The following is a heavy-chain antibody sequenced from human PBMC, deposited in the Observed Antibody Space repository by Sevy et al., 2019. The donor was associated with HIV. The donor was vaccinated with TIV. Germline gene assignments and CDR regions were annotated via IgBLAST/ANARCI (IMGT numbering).Heavy chain of an antibody. CDR2: ITSSGSTK. J-gene: IGHJ4*02. CDR3: ARATYYYDTSGPYFFDF. Sequence: GGSLRLSCIASGFIFSNYEMNWVRQAPGKGLEWVSYITSSGSTKHYADSVKGRFTISRDNGKYSIYLQMNSLRAEDTAVYYCARATYYYDTSGPYFFDFWGQGTLVTVSS. CDR1: GFIFSNYE. V-gene: IGHV3-48*03. D-gene: IGHD3-22*01.